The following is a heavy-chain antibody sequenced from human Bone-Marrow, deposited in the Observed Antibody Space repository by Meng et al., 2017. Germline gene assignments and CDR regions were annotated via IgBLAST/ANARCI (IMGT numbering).Heavy chain of an antibody. V-gene: IGHV3-30*01. CDR3: ARDRGGIDY. D-gene: IGHD2-15*01. CDR2: ISYDGSNK. CDR1: GFTFSSYA. J-gene: IGHJ4*02. Sequence: VEMGGRGGGLVKSGGSLRLSCAASGFTFSSYAMHWVRQAPGKGLEWVAVISYDGSNKYYADSVKGRFTISRDNSKNTLYLQMNSLRAEDTAVYYCARDRGGIDYWGQGTLVTVSS.